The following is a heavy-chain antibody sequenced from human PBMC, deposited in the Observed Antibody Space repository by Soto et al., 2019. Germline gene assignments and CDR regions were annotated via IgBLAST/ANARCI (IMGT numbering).Heavy chain of an antibody. Sequence: QVQLVQSGAEVKKPGSSVKVSCKASGGNFTSYAISWVRQAPGQGLEFMGGIVPLFGTTNYAHKLRGRVTVTAGESTSTVYMEMSSLRSEDTAVYYCAKASGRSWYNWFDPWGQGPLVTVST. CDR1: GGNFTSYA. J-gene: IGHJ5*02. CDR2: IVPLFGTT. D-gene: IGHD6-13*01. CDR3: AKASGRSWYNWFDP. V-gene: IGHV1-69*01.